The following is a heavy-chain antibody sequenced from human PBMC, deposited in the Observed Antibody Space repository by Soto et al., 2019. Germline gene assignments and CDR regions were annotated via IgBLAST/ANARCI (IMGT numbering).Heavy chain of an antibody. CDR2: IYYSGST. D-gene: IGHD3-3*01. V-gene: IGHV4-31*03. J-gene: IGHJ5*02. CDR3: ARWWSGSRQGFDP. Sequence: QVQLQESGPGLVKPSQTLSLTCTVSGGSISSGDYYWSWIRQHPGKGLEWIGYIYYSGSTYYNPSLKSRVTISVEPSKNQCSLKRSSVTAADTAVYYCARWWSGSRQGFDPWGQGTLVTVSS. CDR1: GGSISSGDYY.